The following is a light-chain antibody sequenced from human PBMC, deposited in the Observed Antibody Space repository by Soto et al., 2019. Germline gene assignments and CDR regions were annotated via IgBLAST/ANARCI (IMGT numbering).Light chain of an antibody. CDR2: GNS. Sequence: QSALTQPPSVSGAPGPRVTISCTGSSSNIGAGYDVHWYQQLPGTAPKLLIYGNSNRPSGVTDRFSGSKSGTSASLAITGLQAEDEADYYCQSYDSIRSGSVVLGGGTKRTV. J-gene: IGLJ2*01. CDR3: QSYDSIRSGSVV. V-gene: IGLV1-40*01. CDR1: SSNIGAGYD.